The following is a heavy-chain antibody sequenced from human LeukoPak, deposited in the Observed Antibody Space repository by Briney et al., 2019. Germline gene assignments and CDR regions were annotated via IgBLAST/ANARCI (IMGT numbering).Heavy chain of an antibody. CDR1: GYTFTGYY. Sequence: GASVKVSCKASGYTFTGYYMHWVRQAPGQGLEWMGWINPNSGGTNYAQKFQGRVTMTRDTSISTAYMELSRLRSDDTAVYYCARDQLVVAATLNWFDPWGQGTLVTVSS. J-gene: IGHJ5*02. D-gene: IGHD2-15*01. CDR2: INPNSGGT. CDR3: ARDQLVVAATLNWFDP. V-gene: IGHV1-2*02.